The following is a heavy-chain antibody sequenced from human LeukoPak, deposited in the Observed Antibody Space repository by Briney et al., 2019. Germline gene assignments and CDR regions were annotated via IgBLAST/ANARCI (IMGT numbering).Heavy chain of an antibody. J-gene: IGHJ4*02. CDR2: ISGSGGTT. Sequence: TGGSLRLSCAASGFTFSSYAMSCVRQAPGRGLEWVSTISGSGGTTYYADSVKGRFTISRDNPKSTLYLQMNSLRAEDTAVYYCARVQRGVRSPTDYWGQGTLVAVSS. CDR1: GFTFSSYA. D-gene: IGHD4-17*01. CDR3: ARVQRGVRSPTDY. V-gene: IGHV3-23*01.